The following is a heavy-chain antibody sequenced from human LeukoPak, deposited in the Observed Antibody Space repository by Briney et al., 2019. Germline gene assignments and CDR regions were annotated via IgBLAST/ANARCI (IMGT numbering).Heavy chain of an antibody. Sequence: GGSLRLSCAASGFTFSSYVMHWVRQAPGKGLEWVAIISYDGSNEYYADSVKGRFTISRDNSKNTLYLQMNSLRAADTAVYYCARGALLWFGAKMEYYFDYWGQGTPLTVSS. CDR2: ISYDGSNE. CDR3: ARGALLWFGAKMEYYFDY. J-gene: IGHJ4*02. CDR1: GFTFSSYV. V-gene: IGHV3-30*04. D-gene: IGHD3-10*01.